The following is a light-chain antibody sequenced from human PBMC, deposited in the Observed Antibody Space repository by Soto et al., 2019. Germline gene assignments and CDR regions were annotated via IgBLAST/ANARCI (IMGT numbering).Light chain of an antibody. CDR3: SSYISSGNLYV. CDR2: EVS. V-gene: IGLV2-14*01. Sequence: QSVLTQPASVSGSPGQSITISCTGTTSDVGGYKYVSWYQLHPGKAPKLMIYEVSNRPSGISNRFSGSKSGNTASLTISGLQDEDEAEYYSSSYISSGNLYVFGTGIKVT. J-gene: IGLJ1*01. CDR1: TSDVGGYKY.